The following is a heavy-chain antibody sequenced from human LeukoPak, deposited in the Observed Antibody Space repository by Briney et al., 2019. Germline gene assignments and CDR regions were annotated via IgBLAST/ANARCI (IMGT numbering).Heavy chain of an antibody. CDR1: GYTFTSYD. V-gene: IGHV1-8*01. CDR3: ARGCLGVHRSGYYGY. CDR2: MNPNSGNT. D-gene: IGHD3-22*01. Sequence: ASVKVSCKASGYTFTSYDINWVRQAPGQGLEWMGWMNPNSGNTGYAQKFQGRVTMTRNTSISTAYMELSSLRSEDTAVYYCARGCLGVHRSGYYGYWGQGTLVTVSS. J-gene: IGHJ4*02.